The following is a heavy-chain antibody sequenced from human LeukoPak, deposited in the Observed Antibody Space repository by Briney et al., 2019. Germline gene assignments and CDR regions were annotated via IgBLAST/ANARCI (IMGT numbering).Heavy chain of an antibody. CDR3: ARRYYDILTGYYSDDY. D-gene: IGHD3-9*01. Sequence: GESLKISCKGSGYSFTSYWIGWVRQMPGKGLEWMGSIYPGDSDTRYSPSFQGQVTISADKSISTAYLQWSSLKASDTAMYYCARRYYDILTGYYSDDYWGQGTLVTVSS. J-gene: IGHJ4*02. V-gene: IGHV5-51*01. CDR2: IYPGDSDT. CDR1: GYSFTSYW.